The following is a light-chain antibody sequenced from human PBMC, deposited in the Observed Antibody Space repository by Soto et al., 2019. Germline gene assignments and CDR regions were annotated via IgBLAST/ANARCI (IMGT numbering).Light chain of an antibody. CDR2: GAS. CDR3: QQYNNWPQT. CDR1: QSISRS. V-gene: IGKV3D-15*01. J-gene: IGKJ1*01. Sequence: EIVLTQSPAILSVSPGERATLSCRASQSISRSLAWYRQKPGQAPRLLISGASSRATGIPDRFSGSGSGTEFTLSISSLQSEDFAEYHCQQYNNWPQTFGQGTKV.